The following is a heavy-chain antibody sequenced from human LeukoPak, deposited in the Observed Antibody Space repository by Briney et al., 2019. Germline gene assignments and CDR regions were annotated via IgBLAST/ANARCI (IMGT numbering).Heavy chain of an antibody. V-gene: IGHV4-30-2*01. D-gene: IGHD2-15*01. CDR2: IYRSGST. Sequence: SQTLSLTCAVSGGSISSGGYSWSWIRQPPGKGLEWIGYIYRSGSTYYNPSLKSRVTISVDRSKNQFSLKLSSVTAADTAVYYCARGVVAAHNWFDPWGQGTLVTVSP. J-gene: IGHJ5*02. CDR1: GGSISSGGYS. CDR3: ARGVVAAHNWFDP.